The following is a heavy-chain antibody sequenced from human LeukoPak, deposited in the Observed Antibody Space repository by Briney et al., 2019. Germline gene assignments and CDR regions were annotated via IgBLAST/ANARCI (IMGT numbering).Heavy chain of an antibody. CDR1: GGSFSGYY. CDR2: INHSGST. D-gene: IGHD1-26*01. Sequence: SETLSLTCAVYGGSFSGYYWSWIRQPPGKGMEWIGEINHSGSTNYNPSLKSRVPISVDTSKNQFSLKLSSVTAADTAVYYCARGRVSPEYSGSYGYFDYWGQGTLVTVSS. CDR3: ARGRVSPEYSGSYGYFDY. J-gene: IGHJ4*02. V-gene: IGHV4-34*01.